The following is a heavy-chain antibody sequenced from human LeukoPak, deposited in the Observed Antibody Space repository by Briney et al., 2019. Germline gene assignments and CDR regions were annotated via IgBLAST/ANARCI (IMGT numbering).Heavy chain of an antibody. J-gene: IGHJ4*02. Sequence: GGSLRLSCAASGFIFSDYAMHWVRQAPGKGLEWASTIGWNSGSIGYADSVKGRFTISRDNAKNSLYLQMNSLRAEDTAFYYCAKDGRWLQLEYYFDYWGQGTLVTVSS. D-gene: IGHD5-24*01. V-gene: IGHV3-9*01. CDR2: IGWNSGSI. CDR1: GFIFSDYA. CDR3: AKDGRWLQLEYYFDY.